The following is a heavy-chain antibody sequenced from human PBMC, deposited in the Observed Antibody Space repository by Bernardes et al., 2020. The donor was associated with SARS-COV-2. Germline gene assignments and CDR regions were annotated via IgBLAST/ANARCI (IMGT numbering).Heavy chain of an antibody. D-gene: IGHD2-2*01. CDR3: ARDSLVVPAAYYYYGMDV. CDR2: IKSKTDGGTT. J-gene: IGHJ6*02. V-gene: IGHV3-15*07. Sequence: GGSLRLSCAASGFIFSNAWMKWVRQAPGKGLEWVGRIKSKTDGGTTDYAALVKGRFTISRDDSKNSLYLQMNSLRAEDTAVYYCARDSLVVPAAYYYYGMDVWGQGTTVTVSS. CDR1: GFIFSNAW.